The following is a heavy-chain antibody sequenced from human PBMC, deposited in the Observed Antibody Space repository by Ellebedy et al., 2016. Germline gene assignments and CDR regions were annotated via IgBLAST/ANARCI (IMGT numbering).Heavy chain of an antibody. Sequence: SETLSLTXTVSGGSISSSSYYWGWIRQPPGKGLEWIGSVYYNGSPYYDPSLKSRVTISVDTSKNHFSLKLSSVTAADTAVYYCARHGSSREGSSWYSDWFDPWGQGTLVTVSS. CDR3: ARHGSSREGSSWYSDWFDP. D-gene: IGHD6-13*01. CDR1: GGSISSSSYY. V-gene: IGHV4-39*01. CDR2: VYYNGSP. J-gene: IGHJ5*02.